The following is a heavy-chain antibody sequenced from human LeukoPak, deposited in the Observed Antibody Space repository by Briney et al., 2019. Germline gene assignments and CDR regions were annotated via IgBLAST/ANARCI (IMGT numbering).Heavy chain of an antibody. Sequence: GESLKISCKGSGYSFTRYWIGWVRQMPGKGLEWMGIIYPGDSDTRYSPSFQGQVTISADKSISTAYLQWSSLKASDTAMYYCAREGGDCSGGSCYSRDLYYYGMDVWGQGTTVTVSS. CDR1: GYSFTRYW. CDR2: IYPGDSDT. J-gene: IGHJ6*02. V-gene: IGHV5-51*01. D-gene: IGHD2-15*01. CDR3: AREGGDCSGGSCYSRDLYYYGMDV.